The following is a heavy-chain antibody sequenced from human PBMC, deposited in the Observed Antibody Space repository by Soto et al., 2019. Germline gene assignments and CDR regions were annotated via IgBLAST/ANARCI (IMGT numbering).Heavy chain of an antibody. D-gene: IGHD3-22*01. CDR2: IYSGGST. J-gene: IGHJ4*02. CDR1: GFTVSSNY. V-gene: IGHV3-66*01. CDR3: ARAPSYYYDSSGYPPGLHFDY. Sequence: GGSLRLSCAASGFTVSSNYMSWVRQAPGKGLEWVSVIYSGGSTYYADSVKGRFTISRDNSKNTLYLQMNSLRAEDTAVYYCARAPSYYYDSSGYPPGLHFDYSGQGPLVTVSS.